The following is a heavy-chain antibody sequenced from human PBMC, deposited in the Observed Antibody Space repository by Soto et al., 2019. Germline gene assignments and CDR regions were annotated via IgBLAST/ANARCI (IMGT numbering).Heavy chain of an antibody. CDR3: AGVYYGGNSVNNY. CDR2: TSYDGSNK. Sequence: PGGSLRLSCAGSGFTFSSFAMSWVRQAQGKGLEWVAATSYDGSNKYYADSVKGRFIISRDNSKNTLDLLLNTLRAEDTAVYYCAGVYYGGNSVNNYWGQGTPVTVSS. CDR1: GFTFSSFA. D-gene: IGHD2-8*01. V-gene: IGHV3-30-3*01. J-gene: IGHJ4*02.